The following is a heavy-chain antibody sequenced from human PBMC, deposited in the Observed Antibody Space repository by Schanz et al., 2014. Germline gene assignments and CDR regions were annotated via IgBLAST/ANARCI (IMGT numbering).Heavy chain of an antibody. J-gene: IGHJ4*02. V-gene: IGHV3-21*05. D-gene: IGHD5-18*01. CDR3: AKYGGGYSYGFVEY. CDR1: EFSFSSFG. CDR2: ISSSSSYI. Sequence: EVQLVESGGGLVQPRGSLRLSCAASEFSFSSFGMNWVRQAPGKGLEWVSYISSSSSYIFYADSVKGRFTISRDNAKNSLYLQMNSLRAEDTAVYYCAKYGGGYSYGFVEYWGQGILVTVSS.